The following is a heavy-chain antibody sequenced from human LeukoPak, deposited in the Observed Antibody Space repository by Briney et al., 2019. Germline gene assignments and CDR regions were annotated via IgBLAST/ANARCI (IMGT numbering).Heavy chain of an antibody. CDR3: ARGCQYQLLIFLYYYMDV. CDR2: INPNSGGT. V-gene: IGHV1-2*02. Sequence: ASVKVSCKASGYTFTGYYMHWVRQAPGQGLEWMGWINPNSGGTNYAKKFQGRVTMTRDTSISTAYMELSRLRSDDTAVYYCARGCQYQLLIFLYYYMDVWGKGATVTISS. D-gene: IGHD2-2*01. J-gene: IGHJ6*03. CDR1: GYTFTGYY.